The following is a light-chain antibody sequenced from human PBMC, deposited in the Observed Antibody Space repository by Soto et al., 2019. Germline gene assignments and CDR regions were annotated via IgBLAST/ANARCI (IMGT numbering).Light chain of an antibody. CDR3: GTWDGSLPGEV. Sequence: QSVLTQPPSVSAAPGQKVTISCSGSSSNIGNNYVSWYQQLPGTAPKLLIYDNNKRPSGIPDRFSASKSGTSATLDITGLQTGDGADYYCGTWDGSLPGEVFGGGTKVTVL. V-gene: IGLV1-51*01. CDR1: SSNIGNNY. J-gene: IGLJ2*01. CDR2: DNN.